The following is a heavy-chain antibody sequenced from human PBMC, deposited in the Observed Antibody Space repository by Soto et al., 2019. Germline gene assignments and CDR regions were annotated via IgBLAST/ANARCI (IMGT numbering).Heavy chain of an antibody. Sequence: GASVKVSCKASGYTFTSYDINWVRQATGQGLEWMGWMNPNSGNTGYAQKFQGRVTMTRNTSISTAYMELSSLRSEDTAVYYCARRHLDILYGYAIFDYWGQGTLVTVSS. CDR1: GYTFTSYD. J-gene: IGHJ4*02. CDR2: MNPNSGNT. CDR3: ARRHLDILYGYAIFDY. V-gene: IGHV1-8*01. D-gene: IGHD3-9*01.